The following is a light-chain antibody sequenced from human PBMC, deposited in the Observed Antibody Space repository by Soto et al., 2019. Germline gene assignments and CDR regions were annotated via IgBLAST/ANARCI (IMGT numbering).Light chain of an antibody. CDR3: QSYDISLSGPWV. Sequence: QSVLTQPPSVSGAPGQRVTISCTGSSCNIGAGYYVHWYQQLPGTAPKLLIYGNSNRPSGVPDRFSGSKSGTSASLAITGLEAEDEADYYCQSYDISLSGPWVFGGGTKVTVL. J-gene: IGLJ3*02. V-gene: IGLV1-40*01. CDR1: SCNIGAGYY. CDR2: GNS.